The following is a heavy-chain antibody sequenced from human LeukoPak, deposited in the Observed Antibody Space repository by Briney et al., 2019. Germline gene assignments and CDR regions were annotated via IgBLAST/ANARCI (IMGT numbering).Heavy chain of an antibody. Sequence: PGGSLRLSCAGSGFTFSHAWMSWVRQAPGKGLEWVGRIKSKTDGGTTDYAAPVKGRFTISRDDSKNTLYLQMNSLKTEDTAVYYGTTVDLTGYSEYYFDYWGQGTLVTVSS. CDR3: TTVDLTGYSEYYFDY. CDR1: GFTFSHAW. CDR2: IKSKTDGGTT. V-gene: IGHV3-15*01. D-gene: IGHD3-9*01. J-gene: IGHJ4*02.